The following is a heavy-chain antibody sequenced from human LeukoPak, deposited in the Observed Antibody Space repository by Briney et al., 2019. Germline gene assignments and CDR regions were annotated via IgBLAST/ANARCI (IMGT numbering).Heavy chain of an antibody. CDR2: MNPNSGNK. V-gene: IGHV1-8*01. CDR1: GYTFTSYD. CDR3: ARDPENYYASSGLRY. Sequence: ASVKVSCKASGYTFTSYDINWVLQATGHGLEWMGWMNPNSGNKGYAQKFQGRVTMTRNTSISTAYMELSSLGSEDTAVCYCARDPENYYASSGLRYWGQGTLVTVSS. J-gene: IGHJ4*02. D-gene: IGHD3-22*01.